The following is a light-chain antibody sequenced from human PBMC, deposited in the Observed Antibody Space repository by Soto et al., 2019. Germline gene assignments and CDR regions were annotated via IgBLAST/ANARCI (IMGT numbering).Light chain of an antibody. CDR1: QTVSTY. CDR2: GAS. CDR3: HQRYNWLT. Sequence: IVLTQSPATLSLSPGERATLSCRVRQTVSTYLSWYQHKPGQAPRLLIYGASKRATGIPARFSGSGSGTDFTLTISSLEPEDSAVYYCHQRYNWLTFGGGTKVEIK. V-gene: IGKV3-11*01. J-gene: IGKJ4*01.